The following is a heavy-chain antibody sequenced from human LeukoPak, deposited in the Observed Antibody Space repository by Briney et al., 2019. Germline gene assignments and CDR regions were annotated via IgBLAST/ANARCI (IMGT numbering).Heavy chain of an antibody. Sequence: GGSLRLSCAASGFTFDDYAMHWVRQAPGKGLEWVSGISWNSGSIGYADSVKGRFTISRDNAKNSLYLQMNSLRAEDTALYYCAKDIFTGIAAAGAIDYWXXXTLVTVSS. CDR3: AKDIFTGIAAAGAIDY. CDR1: GFTFDDYA. J-gene: IGHJ4*01. V-gene: IGHV3-9*01. CDR2: ISWNSGSI. D-gene: IGHD6-13*01.